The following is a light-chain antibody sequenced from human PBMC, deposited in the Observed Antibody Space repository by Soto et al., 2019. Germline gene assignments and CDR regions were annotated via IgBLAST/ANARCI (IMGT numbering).Light chain of an antibody. CDR3: QQRSNWPLT. J-gene: IGKJ4*01. CDR2: DTS. V-gene: IGKV3-11*01. CDR1: QSVSSY. Sequence: EIVLTQSPATLSLSPGERATLSCRASQSVSSYLAWYQQKPGQAPRLLIYDTSNRATGIPARFSGSVSGTDFTLTIRSLEPEDFAVYYCQQRSNWPLTFGGGTQVEIK.